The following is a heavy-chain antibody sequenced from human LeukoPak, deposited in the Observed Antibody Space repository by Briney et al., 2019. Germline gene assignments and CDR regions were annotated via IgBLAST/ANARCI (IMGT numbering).Heavy chain of an antibody. Sequence: GGSLRLSCAASGFTFSSYALHWVRQAPGKGLEYVSAISINGADTYYANSVKGRFTISRDNSKNTLYLQMGSLRAEDMAVYYCARGPTGSYYDYWGQGTLVTVSS. J-gene: IGHJ4*02. CDR3: ARGPTGSYYDY. CDR1: GFTFSSYA. D-gene: IGHD1-26*01. V-gene: IGHV3-64*01. CDR2: ISINGADT.